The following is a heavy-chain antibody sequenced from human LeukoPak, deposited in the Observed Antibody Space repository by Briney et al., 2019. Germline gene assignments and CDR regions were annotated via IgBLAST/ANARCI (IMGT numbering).Heavy chain of an antibody. V-gene: IGHV4-39*01. D-gene: IGHD3-22*01. CDR3: ARHGSVVVVSPYDY. CDR1: GGSISSSSYY. Sequence: PSETLSLTCTVSGGSISSSSYYWGWIRQPPGKGLERIGSIYYSGSTYYNPSLKSRVTISVDTSKNQFSLKLSSVTAADTAVYYCARHGSVVVVSPYDYWGQGTLVTVSS. J-gene: IGHJ4*02. CDR2: IYYSGST.